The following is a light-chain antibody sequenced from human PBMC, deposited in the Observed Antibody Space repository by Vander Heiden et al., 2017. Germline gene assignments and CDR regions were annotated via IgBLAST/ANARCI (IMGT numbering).Light chain of an antibody. CDR3: CSYAGSYSGV. CDR2: DVS. J-gene: IGLJ1*01. Sequence: QSALTQPRSVSGSPGQSVTISCTGTSSDVGGYNYVSWYQQHPGKAPKLMIYDVSKRPSGVPDRFSGSKSGNTASLTISGLQAEDEADYYCCSYAGSYSGVFGTGTKVTGL. CDR1: SSDVGGYNY. V-gene: IGLV2-11*01.